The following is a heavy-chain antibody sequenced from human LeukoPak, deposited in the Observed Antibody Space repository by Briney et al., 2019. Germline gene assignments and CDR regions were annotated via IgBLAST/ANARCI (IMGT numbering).Heavy chain of an antibody. CDR2: IYNSGST. J-gene: IGHJ4*02. CDR3: ARAGWSTLDN. V-gene: IGHV4-4*02. CDR1: GASISSSNW. D-gene: IGHD2-15*01. Sequence: SETLSLTCAVSGASISSSNWLSWVRQPPGKGLGWIGEIYNSGSTNYNPSLKSRVTISVDNSKNQFSLKMSSMAAADTAVYYCARAGWSTLDNWGQGTLVTVSS.